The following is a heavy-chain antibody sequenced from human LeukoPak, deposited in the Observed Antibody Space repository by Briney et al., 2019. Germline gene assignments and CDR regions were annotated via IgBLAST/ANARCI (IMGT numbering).Heavy chain of an antibody. V-gene: IGHV1-18*01. D-gene: IGHD3-3*01. CDR3: ARDRDDFWSGPEVFDI. CDR2: ISAYNGDT. Sequence: ASVKVSCKGSGYTFTSYGISWARQAPGQGLEWMGWISAYNGDTNYAQKVQGRVTMTTETSTSTAYMELRSLRSDDTAVYYCARDRDDFWSGPEVFDIWGQGTMVTVSS. CDR1: GYTFTSYG. J-gene: IGHJ3*02.